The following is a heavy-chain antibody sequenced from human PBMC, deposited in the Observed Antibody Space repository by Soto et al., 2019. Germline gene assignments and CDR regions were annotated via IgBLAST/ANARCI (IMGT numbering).Heavy chain of an antibody. CDR2: ISPYNDDT. J-gene: IGHJ6*02. CDR1: GYSFSSYG. D-gene: IGHD3-22*01. Sequence: ASVKVSCKASGYSFSSYGITWVRQAPGQGLEWLGWISPYNDDTKYAQRLQGRVTMTTDTSTRTAYMDIRGLGSDDTAIYYCARGGYYDSSGARNYHYYGMDVWGQGTKVTVSS. CDR3: ARGGYYDSSGARNYHYYGMDV. V-gene: IGHV1-18*01.